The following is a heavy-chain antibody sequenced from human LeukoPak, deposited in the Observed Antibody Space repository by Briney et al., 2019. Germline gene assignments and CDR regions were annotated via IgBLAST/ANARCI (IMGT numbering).Heavy chain of an antibody. D-gene: IGHD6-19*01. V-gene: IGHV3-23*01. J-gene: IGHJ4*02. CDR3: AKDGGGTSGWFWDF. CDR1: GFTFTNYA. CDR2: ITYTGGDT. Sequence: PGGSLRLSCAASGFTFTNYAMAWVRQAPGKGLECVSGITYTGGDTYYPDSVKGRFTISRDNSKKTLYLQMNSLRDEDTAVYYCAKDGGGTSGWFWDFWGQGALVTVSS.